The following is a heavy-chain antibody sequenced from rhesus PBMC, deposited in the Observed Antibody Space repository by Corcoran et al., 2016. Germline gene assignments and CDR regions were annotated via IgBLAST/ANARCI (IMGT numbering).Heavy chain of an antibody. V-gene: IGHV4S12*01. D-gene: IGHD4-23*01. CDR2: IYSNSEST. CDR1: GGSFSSSNW. Sequence: QVQLQASGPGLVKPSETLSLTCAVSGGSFSSSNWWSWFRQPPGKGLEWIGGIYSNSESTNYNPSLKSRVTISKDTSKNQFSLKLSSVTAADTAVYYCARQSNYGYFDYWGQGVLVTVSS. CDR3: ARQSNYGYFDY. J-gene: IGHJ4*01.